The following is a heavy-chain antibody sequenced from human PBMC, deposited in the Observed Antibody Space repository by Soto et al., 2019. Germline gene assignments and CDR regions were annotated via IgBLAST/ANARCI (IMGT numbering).Heavy chain of an antibody. D-gene: IGHD3-10*01. CDR1: GFTFSTYQ. CDR3: ARVAPYYYGSGSYYFDY. J-gene: IGHJ4*02. Sequence: EVQLVESGGGLVQPGGSLRLSCAASGFTFSTYQMNWVRQAPGKGLERVANIKQDGSEKYYVDSVKGRFTISRDNAENSLYLQMNSLRAEDTAVYYCARVAPYYYGSGSYYFDYWGQGTLVTVSS. V-gene: IGHV3-7*01. CDR2: IKQDGSEK.